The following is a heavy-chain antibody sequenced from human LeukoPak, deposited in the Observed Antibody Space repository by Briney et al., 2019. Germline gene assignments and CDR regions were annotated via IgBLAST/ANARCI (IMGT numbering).Heavy chain of an antibody. D-gene: IGHD3-22*01. CDR1: GLTLSAYA. V-gene: IGHV3-23*01. CDR2: ISGGGGST. J-gene: IGHJ4*02. Sequence: GGSLRLSCAASGLTLSAYAMSWVRQAPGKGLEWVSAISGGGGSTYYADSVKGRFIISRDNSKNTLYLQMNSLRAEDTAVYYCANDKIVVAGNFDYWGQGILVTVSS. CDR3: ANDKIVVAGNFDY.